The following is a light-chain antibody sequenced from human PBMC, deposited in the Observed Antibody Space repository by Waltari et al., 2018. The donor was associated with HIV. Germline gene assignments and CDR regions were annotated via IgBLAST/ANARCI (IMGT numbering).Light chain of an antibody. V-gene: IGKV1-33*01. J-gene: IGKJ4*01. CDR3: QQYYNLPLT. CDR2: DAS. Sequence: DIQMTQSPSSLSASVGDRVTITCQASQGIRNYLNWYQQKPGKAPSLLIYDASNLETGVPSRFSGSGSGTDFTFTISSLQPEDFATYYCQQYYNLPLTFGGGTKVEIE. CDR1: QGIRNY.